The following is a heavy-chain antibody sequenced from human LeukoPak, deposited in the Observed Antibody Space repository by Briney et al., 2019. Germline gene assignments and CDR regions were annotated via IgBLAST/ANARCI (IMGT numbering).Heavy chain of an antibody. CDR2: ISSSGSAI. V-gene: IGHV3-11*01. CDR1: GFTFSDYY. Sequence: GGSLRLSCAASGFTFSDYYMSWIRQAPGKGLEWVSYISSSGSAIYYADPVKGRFTISRDNAKNSLYLQMNSLKAEDTAVYYCANPPLDFWSGQDAFDIWGQGTMVTVSS. J-gene: IGHJ3*02. D-gene: IGHD3-3*01. CDR3: ANPPLDFWSGQDAFDI.